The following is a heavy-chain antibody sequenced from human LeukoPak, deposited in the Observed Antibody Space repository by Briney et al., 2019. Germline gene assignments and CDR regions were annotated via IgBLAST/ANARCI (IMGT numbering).Heavy chain of an antibody. D-gene: IGHD1-26*01. Sequence: WGSLRLSCVASGFTFSTSWVTWVRQAPGKGLEWVANIDKHGFGKYYVDSVRGRFAISRDYASNSVFLQMDSLRAEDTSVYYCARDAGWGYYDLWGQGTPVTVSS. V-gene: IGHV3-7*01. CDR2: IDKHGFGK. CDR3: ARDAGWGYYDL. J-gene: IGHJ4*02. CDR1: GFTFSTSW.